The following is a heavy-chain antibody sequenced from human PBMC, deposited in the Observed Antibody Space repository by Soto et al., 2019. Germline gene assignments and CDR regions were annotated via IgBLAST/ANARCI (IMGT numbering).Heavy chain of an antibody. V-gene: IGHV2-5*02. CDR3: ARWGSSRLDY. CDR1: GFSLSTSGVGVG. J-gene: IGHJ4*02. CDR2: IYWDDDK. D-gene: IGHD3-16*02. Sequence: QITLKESGPTLVKPTQTLTLTCTFSGFSLSTSGVGVGVGWIRQPPGKALEWLALIYWDDDKLYSPSLKTRVTITKDTSKNRVVLTMTNMDPVDTATYYCARWGSSRLDYWGQGTLVTVSS.